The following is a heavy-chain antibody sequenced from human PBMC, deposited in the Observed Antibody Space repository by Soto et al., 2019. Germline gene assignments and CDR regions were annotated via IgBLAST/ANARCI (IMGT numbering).Heavy chain of an antibody. CDR2: INAGNGNT. V-gene: IGHV1-3*01. CDR3: GNTYYDFWSGYYTVPYYFDY. D-gene: IGHD3-3*01. J-gene: IGHJ4*02. CDR1: GYTNTSHP. Sequence: VKVSRKAAGYTNTSHPLHRVRHAPGQRLEWMGWINAGNGNTKYSQKFQGRVTITRDTSASTAYMELSSLRSEDTAVYYCGNTYYDFWSGYYTVPYYFDYWGQGTLVTVSS.